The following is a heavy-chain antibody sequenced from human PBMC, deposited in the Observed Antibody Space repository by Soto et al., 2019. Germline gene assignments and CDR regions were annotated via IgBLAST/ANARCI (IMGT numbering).Heavy chain of an antibody. CDR1: GFVFTHYG. V-gene: IGHV1-3*01. CDR2: INAGSGNT. CDR3: ARKIFCNTWCDNAMDV. Sequence: QVLLVQSGAEVRKPGASVKVSCKASGFVFTHYGVHWVRLAPRQRLEWMGWINAGSGNTKYSESFQGRVSITRDTSATTVHMELGSLTSEDTAVYYCARKIFCNTWCDNAMDVWGQGTTVTVSS. D-gene: IGHD2-8*01. J-gene: IGHJ6*02.